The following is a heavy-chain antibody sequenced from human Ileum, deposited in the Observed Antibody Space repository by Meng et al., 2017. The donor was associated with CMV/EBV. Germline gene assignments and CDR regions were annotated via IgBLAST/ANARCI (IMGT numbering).Heavy chain of an antibody. D-gene: IGHD3-3*01. V-gene: IGHV4-39*07. Sequence: SETLSLTCGVSGASTGSSSYYWGWIRQPPGKGLEWLGTIYYNGSTYYNSSLKSRITISVDTSKNQFSLRLTFVTVADTAVYYCARVGFWSGYYFDYRGQGMLVTVSS. CDR2: IYYNGST. CDR1: GASTGSSSYY. J-gene: IGHJ4*02. CDR3: ARVGFWSGYYFDY.